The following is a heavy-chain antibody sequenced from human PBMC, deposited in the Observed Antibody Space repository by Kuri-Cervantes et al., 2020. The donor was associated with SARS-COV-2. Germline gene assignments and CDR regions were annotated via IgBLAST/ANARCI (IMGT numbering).Heavy chain of an antibody. CDR2: ISFDGSIK. Sequence: GESLKISCAASGFMFSRCGMHWVRQAPGKGLEWVAYISFDGSIKDNIVSGKGRFTISRDNSQNTLYLQVNTLRSEDTAVYYCVTDRLGVHDSWGQGTLVTVSS. V-gene: IGHV3-30*03. CDR3: VTDRLGVHDS. J-gene: IGHJ4*02. CDR1: GFMFSRCG. D-gene: IGHD2-8*01.